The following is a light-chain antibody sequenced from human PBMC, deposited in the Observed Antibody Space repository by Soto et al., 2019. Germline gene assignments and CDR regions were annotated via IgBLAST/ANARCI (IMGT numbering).Light chain of an antibody. V-gene: IGKV1-5*01. CDR3: LQYSSHSWT. J-gene: IGKJ1*01. CDR2: DAS. CDR1: RSISDW. Sequence: DIPMTQSPSTLSASVGDRVTITCRASRSISDWLAWYQQKPGKAPELLIFDASSLKSGVPSRFSGSGSGTEFTLTISRLQPDDVATYYSLQYSSHSWTFGQGTKVEIK.